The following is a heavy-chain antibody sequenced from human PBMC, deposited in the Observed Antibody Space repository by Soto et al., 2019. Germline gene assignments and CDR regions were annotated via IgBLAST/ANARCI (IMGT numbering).Heavy chain of an antibody. J-gene: IGHJ1*01. CDR1: GGSISSGGYC. CDR2: VHDSGNT. D-gene: IGHD3-22*01. CDR3: ARDHPVYSDIFLY. V-gene: IGHV4-31*03. Sequence: QVQLQESGPGLVKPSQTLSLTCTVSGGSISSGGYCWSWIRQHPGKGLEWIGYVHDSGNTYYNPSLKSRATISVDKSKNQFFLNLSSVTAADTAVYYCARDHPVYSDIFLYWGQGTLVTVSS.